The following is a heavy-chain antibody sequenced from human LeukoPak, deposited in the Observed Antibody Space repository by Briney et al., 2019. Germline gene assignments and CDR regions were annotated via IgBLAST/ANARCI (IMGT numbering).Heavy chain of an antibody. CDR2: IIPILGIA. J-gene: IGHJ5*02. Sequence: SVKVSCKASGGTFSSYAISWVRQAPGQGLEWMGRIIPILGIANYAQKFQGRVTITADKSTSTAYMELSSLRSEDTAVYYCASWYYGSGSHGGTTFVNWFDPWGQGTLVTVSS. CDR3: ASWYYGSGSHGGTTFVNWFDP. CDR1: GGTFSSYA. D-gene: IGHD3-10*01. V-gene: IGHV1-69*04.